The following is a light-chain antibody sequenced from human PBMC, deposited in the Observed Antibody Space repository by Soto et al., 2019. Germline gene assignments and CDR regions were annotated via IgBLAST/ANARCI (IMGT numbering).Light chain of an antibody. CDR1: SSNIGAGYE. CDR3: QSYDSSLIGYV. V-gene: IGLV1-40*01. Sequence: QLVLTQPPSVSEAPGQRVTISCTGSSSNIGAGYEAHWYQQVPGTAPKLLIYENNNRPSGVPDRFSGSKSGTSASLAITGLHAEDDAEYFCQSYDSSLIGYVFGTGTNLTVL. J-gene: IGLJ1*01. CDR2: ENN.